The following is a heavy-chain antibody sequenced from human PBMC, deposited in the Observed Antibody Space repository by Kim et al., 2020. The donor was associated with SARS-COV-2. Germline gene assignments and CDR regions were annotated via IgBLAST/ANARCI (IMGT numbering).Heavy chain of an antibody. CDR3: ARVVYSSGPHGRTHGENFDY. CDR2: INHSGST. Sequence: SETLSLTCAVYGGSFSGYYWSWIRQPPGKGLEWIGEINHSGSTNYNPSLKSRVTISVDTSKNQFSLKLSSVTAADTAVYYCARVVYSSGPHGRTHGENFDYWGQGTLVTVSS. CDR1: GGSFSGYY. V-gene: IGHV4-34*01. J-gene: IGHJ4*02. D-gene: IGHD6-19*01.